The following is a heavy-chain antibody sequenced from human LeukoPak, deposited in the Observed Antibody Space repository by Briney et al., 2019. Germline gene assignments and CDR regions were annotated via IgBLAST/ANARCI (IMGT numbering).Heavy chain of an antibody. J-gene: IGHJ6*03. Sequence: PAGSLRLSCAASGFTFSSYSMNWVRQAPGKGLEWVSYISSMSTIYYADSVKGRFTISRDKAKNSLYLQMNSLRAEDTAVYYCARDPTHKWLRLTLYYYYYMDVWGKGTTVSVSS. D-gene: IGHD5-12*01. CDR2: ISSMSTI. CDR3: ARDPTHKWLRLTLYYYYYMDV. CDR1: GFTFSSYS. V-gene: IGHV3-48*01.